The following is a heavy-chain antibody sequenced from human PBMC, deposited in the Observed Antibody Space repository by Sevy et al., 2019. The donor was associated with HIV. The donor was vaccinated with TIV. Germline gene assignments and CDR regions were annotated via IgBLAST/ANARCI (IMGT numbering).Heavy chain of an antibody. V-gene: IGHV3-9*01. D-gene: IGHD3-22*01. CDR3: AKDITMIVVADVHFDY. J-gene: IGHJ4*02. CDR2: ISWNSGRV. Sequence: GGSLRLSCAASGFTFDDYAMHWVRQTPGRGLEWVSGISWNSGRVGYADSVKGRFTISRDNAKNSQYLQMNSLRVEDTALYFCAKDITMIVVADVHFDYWGQGTLVTVSS. CDR1: GFTFDDYA.